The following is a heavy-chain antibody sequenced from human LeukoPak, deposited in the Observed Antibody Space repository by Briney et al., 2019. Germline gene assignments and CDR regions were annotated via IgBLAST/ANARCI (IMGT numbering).Heavy chain of an antibody. D-gene: IGHD1-26*01. CDR1: GFTFSSYG. V-gene: IGHV3-30*02. CDR3: ARVTPTTIVGATGWTVDY. Sequence: PGGSLRLSCAASGFTFSSYGMHWVRQAPGKGLEWVAFIRYDGSNKYYADSVKGRFTISRDNSKNTLYLQMNSLRAEDTAVYYCARVTPTTIVGATGWTVDYWGQGTLVTVSS. CDR2: IRYDGSNK. J-gene: IGHJ4*02.